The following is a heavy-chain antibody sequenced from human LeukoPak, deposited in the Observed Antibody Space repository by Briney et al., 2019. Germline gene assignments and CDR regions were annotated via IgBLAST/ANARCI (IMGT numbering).Heavy chain of an antibody. CDR1: GFTFSSYA. J-gene: IGHJ4*02. Sequence: GGSLRLSCAASGFTFSSYAMSWVRQAPGKGLEWVSAISGSGGSTYYADSVKGRFTISRDNSKNTLYLQMNSLRAEDTAVYYCAKVLPPSITMIVVVINYFDYWGQGTLVTVSS. CDR3: AKVLPPSITMIVVVINYFDY. CDR2: ISGSGGST. D-gene: IGHD3-22*01. V-gene: IGHV3-23*01.